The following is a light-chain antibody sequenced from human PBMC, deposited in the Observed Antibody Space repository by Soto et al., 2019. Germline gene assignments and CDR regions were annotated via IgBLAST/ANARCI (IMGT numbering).Light chain of an antibody. V-gene: IGLV2-14*02. J-gene: IGLJ1*01. Sequence: LTQPASVSGSPGQSITISCTGTSSDVGSSNLVSWYQQLPGKVPKLIIYEGNRRPSGVSGRFSGSKSGNTASLTISGLQAEDEADYYCCSYTSSSSRVFGTGTKVTVL. CDR3: CSYTSSSSRV. CDR1: SSDVGSSNL. CDR2: EGN.